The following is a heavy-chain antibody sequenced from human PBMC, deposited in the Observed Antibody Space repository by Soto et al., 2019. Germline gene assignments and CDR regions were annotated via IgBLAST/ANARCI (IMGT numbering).Heavy chain of an antibody. Sequence: SVKVSCKASGGTFSSYAISWVRQAPGQGLEWMGGIIPIFGTANYAQKSQGRVTITADESTSTAYMELSSLRPEDTAVYYCARVGYACSSTSCYVSYYYYGMDVWGQGTTVTVSS. CDR3: ARVGYACSSTSCYVSYYYYGMDV. V-gene: IGHV1-69*13. CDR1: GGTFSSYA. CDR2: IIPIFGTA. D-gene: IGHD2-2*01. J-gene: IGHJ6*02.